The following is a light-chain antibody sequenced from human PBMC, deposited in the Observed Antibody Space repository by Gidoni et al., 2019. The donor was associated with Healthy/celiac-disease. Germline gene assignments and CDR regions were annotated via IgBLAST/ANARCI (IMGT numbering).Light chain of an antibody. Sequence: DIQMTQSPSSLSASVGDRVTITCQASQDISNYLNWYQQKPGKAPKLLIYDASNLETGVPSRFSGRGSGTDFTCTISSLQPEDIATYYCQQYDNLLTFGGGTKVEIK. CDR1: QDISNY. J-gene: IGKJ4*01. V-gene: IGKV1-33*01. CDR3: QQYDNLLT. CDR2: DAS.